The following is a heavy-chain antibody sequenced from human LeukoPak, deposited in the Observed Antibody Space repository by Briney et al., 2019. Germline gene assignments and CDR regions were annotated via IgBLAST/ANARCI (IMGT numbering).Heavy chain of an antibody. Sequence: GGSLRLSCAASGFTFSGSAMHWVRQASGKGLEWVGRIRSKANSYATAYAASVKGRFTISRDDSKNTAYLQMNSLKTEDTAVYYCTRRTIAAAEDFDYWGQGTLVTVSS. D-gene: IGHD6-13*01. V-gene: IGHV3-73*01. CDR1: GFTFSGSA. J-gene: IGHJ4*02. CDR3: TRRTIAAAEDFDY. CDR2: IRSKANSYAT.